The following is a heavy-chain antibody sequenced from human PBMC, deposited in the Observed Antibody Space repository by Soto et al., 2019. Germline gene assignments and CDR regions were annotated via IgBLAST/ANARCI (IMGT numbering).Heavy chain of an antibody. Sequence: QVQLVESGGGVVQPGRSLRLSCAASGFTFSGYGMHWVRQAPGKGLEWVAITRHDGSNTYYADSVRGRFTISRDNSKKTLYLQRDSLGAEDTALYYCARDGVGATTFFGYFDSWGQGTLVTVSS. CDR3: ARDGVGATTFFGYFDS. J-gene: IGHJ4*02. D-gene: IGHD1-26*01. CDR1: GFTFSGYG. V-gene: IGHV3-33*01. CDR2: TRHDGSNT.